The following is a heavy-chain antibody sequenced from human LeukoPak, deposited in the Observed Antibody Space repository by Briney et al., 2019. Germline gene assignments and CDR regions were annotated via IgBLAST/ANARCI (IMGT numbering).Heavy chain of an antibody. V-gene: IGHV3-7*01. CDR2: IKQDGSEK. CDR1: GFTLSSYW. CDR3: AELGITMIGGV. J-gene: IGHJ6*04. D-gene: IGHD3-10*02. Sequence: QPGGSLRLSCAASGFTLSSYWMSWVRQAPGKGLEGVANIKQDGSEKYYVDSVKGRFTISRDNAKNSLYLQMNSLRAEDTAVYYCAELGITMIGGVWGKGTTVTISS.